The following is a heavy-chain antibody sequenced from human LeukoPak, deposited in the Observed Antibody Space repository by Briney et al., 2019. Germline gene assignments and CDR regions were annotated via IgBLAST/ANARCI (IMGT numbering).Heavy chain of an antibody. CDR1: GYTFTSYG. V-gene: IGHV1-18*01. D-gene: IGHD3-3*01. J-gene: IGHJ6*03. CDR2: ISAYNGNT. CDR3: AIHHTIFGVVGYMDV. Sequence: ASVKVSCKASGYTFTSYGISWVRQAPGQGLEWMGWISAYNGNTNYAQKLQGRVTMTTDTSTSTAYMELRSLRSDDTAVYYRAIHHTIFGVVGYMDVWGKGTTVTVSS.